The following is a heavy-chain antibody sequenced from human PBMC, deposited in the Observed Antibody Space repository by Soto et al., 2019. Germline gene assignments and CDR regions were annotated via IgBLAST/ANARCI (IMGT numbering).Heavy chain of an antibody. J-gene: IGHJ4*02. CDR3: ARETYGLDF. Sequence: SETLSLTCIVSGGSISSYHWSWIRQPAGKGLEWIGRISTSGITNYNPSLKSRVTMSVDTSKNQFSLKLTSVTAADTAMYYCARETYGLDFWGQGTLVTVSS. CDR2: ISTSGIT. CDR1: GGSISSYH. V-gene: IGHV4-4*07. D-gene: IGHD4-17*01.